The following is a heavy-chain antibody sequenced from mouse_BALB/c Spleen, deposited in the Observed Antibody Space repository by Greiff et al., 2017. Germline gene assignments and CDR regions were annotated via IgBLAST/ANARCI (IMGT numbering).Heavy chain of an antibody. V-gene: IGHV1-5*01. D-gene: IGHD1-1*01. CDR3: TRNYGSSYSPFDY. CDR1: GYTFTSYW. Sequence: VQLQQSGTVLARPGASVKMSCKASGYTFTSYWMHWVKQRPGQGLEWIGAIYPGNSDTSYNQKFKGKAKLTAVTSTSTAYMELSSLTNEDSAVYYCTRNYGSSYSPFDYWGQGTTLTVSS. J-gene: IGHJ2*01. CDR2: IYPGNSDT.